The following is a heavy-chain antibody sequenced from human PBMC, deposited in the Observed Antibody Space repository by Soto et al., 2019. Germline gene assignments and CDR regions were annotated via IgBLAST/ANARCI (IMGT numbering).Heavy chain of an antibody. Sequence: EVQLVESGGGLVKPGGSLRLSCAASGFTFSSYSMNWVRQAPGKGLEWVSSISSSSSYIYYADSVKGRFTISRDNAKNSLYLQMNGLIAEDTAVYYCARGAFYYDGSAYYSNWGQGTLVTVSS. V-gene: IGHV3-21*01. CDR2: ISSSSSYI. D-gene: IGHD3-22*01. CDR1: GFTFSSYS. J-gene: IGHJ4*02. CDR3: ARGAFYYDGSAYYSN.